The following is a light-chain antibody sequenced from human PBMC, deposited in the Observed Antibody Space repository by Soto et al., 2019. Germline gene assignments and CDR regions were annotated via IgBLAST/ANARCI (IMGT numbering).Light chain of an antibody. CDR1: QDIYNY. CDR3: QQSNSFPWT. CDR2: TAS. J-gene: IGKJ1*01. V-gene: IGKV1-12*01. Sequence: DIQMTQSPSSVSASVGDRVTITCRASQDIYNYLAWYQQKPGEAPKLLIYTASRLQRGVPSRFSGSGSGTDFTLTISSLQPEDFATYYCQQSNSFPWTLGQGTRVDIK.